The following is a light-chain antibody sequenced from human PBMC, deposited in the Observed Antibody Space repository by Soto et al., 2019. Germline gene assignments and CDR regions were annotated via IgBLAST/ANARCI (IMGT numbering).Light chain of an antibody. Sequence: EIVLTQSPGTLSLSPGEGATLSCRASQTLSSSYLAWYQQKPGQAPRLLIYGASTRATSIPDRFSGSGSGTDFTLTISRLEPEDFAVYYCQQYGSSPLYTFGQGTKLEIK. J-gene: IGKJ2*01. CDR1: QTLSSSY. V-gene: IGKV3-20*01. CDR2: GAS. CDR3: QQYGSSPLYT.